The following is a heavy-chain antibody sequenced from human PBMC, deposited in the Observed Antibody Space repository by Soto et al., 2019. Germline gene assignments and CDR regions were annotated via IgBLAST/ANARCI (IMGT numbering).Heavy chain of an antibody. CDR1: GGSISSCGYY. D-gene: IGHD3-3*01. V-gene: IGHV4-31*03. CDR2: IYYSGST. J-gene: IGHJ4*02. Sequence: SETLSLTCTVSGGSISSCGYYWSWIRQHPGKGLEWIGYIYYSGSTYYNPSLKGRVTISVDTSKNQFSLKLSSVTAADTAVYYCASGITIFGVVIKFDYWGQGTLVTVSS. CDR3: ASGITIFGVVIKFDY.